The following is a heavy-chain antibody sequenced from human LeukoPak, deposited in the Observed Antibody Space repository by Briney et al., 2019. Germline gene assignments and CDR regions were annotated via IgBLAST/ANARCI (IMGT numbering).Heavy chain of an antibody. CDR3: AIVSGVWGSYRYPPDY. Sequence: GGSLRLSCAASGFTFSSYSMNWVRQAPGKGLEWVSSISSSSSYIYYADSVKGRFTISRDNAKNSLYLQMNSLRAEDTAVYYCAIVSGVWGSYRYPPDYWGQGTLVTVSS. CDR2: ISSSSSYI. V-gene: IGHV3-21*01. J-gene: IGHJ4*02. CDR1: GFTFSSYS. D-gene: IGHD3-16*02.